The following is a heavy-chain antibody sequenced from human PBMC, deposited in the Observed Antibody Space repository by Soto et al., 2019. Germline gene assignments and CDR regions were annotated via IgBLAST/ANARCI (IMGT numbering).Heavy chain of an antibody. CDR1: GFSLTTSGVG. J-gene: IGHJ4*02. V-gene: IGHV2-5*02. CDR2: IYWDDDK. CDR3: AHRVLRTVFGLVTTTAIYFDF. D-gene: IGHD3-3*01. Sequence: QITLNESGPTLVKPTQPLTLTCTFSGFSLTTSGVGVSWIRQSPGKAAEWLALIYWDDDKRYSPSLKSRLTITTDTSKNQVVLTMANLDPADTATYYCAHRVLRTVFGLVTTTAIYFDFWGQGTPVAVSS.